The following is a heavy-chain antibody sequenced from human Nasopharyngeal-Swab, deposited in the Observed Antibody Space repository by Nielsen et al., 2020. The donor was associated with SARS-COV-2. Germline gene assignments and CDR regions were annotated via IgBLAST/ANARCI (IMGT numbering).Heavy chain of an antibody. CDR3: ARAQGVYFDWLPPDY. CDR1: GFTFSSYA. CDR2: ISYDGSNK. Sequence: GESLKISCAASGFTFSSYAMHWVRQAPGKGLEWVAVISYDGSNKYYADSVKGRFTISRDKSKNKLYLQMNSLRAEDTAVYYCARAQGVYFDWLPPDYWGQGTLVTVSS. V-gene: IGHV3-30*04. J-gene: IGHJ4*02. D-gene: IGHD3-9*01.